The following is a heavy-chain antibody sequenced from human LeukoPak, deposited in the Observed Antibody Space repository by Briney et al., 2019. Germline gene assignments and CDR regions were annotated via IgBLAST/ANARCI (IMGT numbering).Heavy chain of an antibody. D-gene: IGHD2-2*01. CDR2: TYSGGST. Sequence: GGSLRLSCAASGFTVSSNYMSWVRQAPGKGLEWVSVTYSGGSTYYADSVKGRFTISRDNSKNTLYLQMNSLRAEDTAVYYCARGTLGYCSSTSCYSFDYWGQGTLVTVSS. CDR1: GFTVSSNY. J-gene: IGHJ4*02. V-gene: IGHV3-53*01. CDR3: ARGTLGYCSSTSCYSFDY.